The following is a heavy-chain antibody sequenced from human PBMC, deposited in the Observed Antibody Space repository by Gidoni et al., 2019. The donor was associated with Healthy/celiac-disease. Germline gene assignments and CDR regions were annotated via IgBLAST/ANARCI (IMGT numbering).Heavy chain of an antibody. V-gene: IGHV3-30*02. D-gene: IGHD2-15*01. CDR3: AILHRPDIVVVVAATLPDY. J-gene: IGHJ4*02. CDR2: IRYDGSNK. CDR1: GFTFSSYG. Sequence: QLVESGGGVVAPGGSLRLSCAASGFTFSSYGMPWVRQAPGKGLAWVALIRYDGSNKYYADSVKGRFTISRDNSKNTLYLQMTSLRAEDTAVYYCAILHRPDIVVVVAATLPDYWGQGTLVTVSS.